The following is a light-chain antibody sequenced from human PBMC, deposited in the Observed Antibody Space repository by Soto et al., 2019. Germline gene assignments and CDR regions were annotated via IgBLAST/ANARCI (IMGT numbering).Light chain of an antibody. CDR2: EVS. J-gene: IGLJ2*01. CDR3: ASWDDSLNGVV. CDR1: SSDVGGYNY. Sequence: QSALTQPPSASGSPGQSVTISCTGTSSDVGGYNYVSWYQQHPGKAPKLMIYEVSKRPSGVPDRFSGSKSGTSASLANSGLQSEDEADYHCASWDDSLNGVVFGGGTKVTVL. V-gene: IGLV2-8*01.